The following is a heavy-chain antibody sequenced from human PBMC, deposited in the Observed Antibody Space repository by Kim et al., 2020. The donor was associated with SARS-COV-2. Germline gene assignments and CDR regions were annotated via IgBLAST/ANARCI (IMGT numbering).Heavy chain of an antibody. J-gene: IGHJ4*02. V-gene: IGHV3-23*01. D-gene: IGHD3-10*01. Sequence: GRFTISRDNSKNTLYLQMSSLRAEDTALYYCAKGEGGYYGSGSYYYYFDYWGQGTLVTVSS. CDR3: AKGEGGYYGSGSYYYYFDY.